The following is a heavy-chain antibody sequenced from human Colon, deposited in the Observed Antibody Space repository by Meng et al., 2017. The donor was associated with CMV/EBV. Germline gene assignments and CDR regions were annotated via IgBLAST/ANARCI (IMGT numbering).Heavy chain of an antibody. V-gene: IGHV1-46*01. Sequence: ASVKVSCKASGYTLTSYYIHWVRQSPGQGLEWMGTINPSVGTNSHGQKFQGRVTLTRDTSTSTVYMELSSLRSEDTALYYCARGYSAGGESPLAPWGQGTLVTVSS. CDR2: INPSVGTN. J-gene: IGHJ5*02. CDR1: GYTLTSYY. CDR3: ARGYSAGGESPLAP. D-gene: IGHD2-8*02.